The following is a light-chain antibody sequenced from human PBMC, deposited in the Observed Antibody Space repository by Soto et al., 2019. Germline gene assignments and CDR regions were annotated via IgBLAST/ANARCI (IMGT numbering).Light chain of an antibody. CDR2: GAS. J-gene: IGKJ5*01. V-gene: IGKV3-15*01. Sequence: EILLTQSPGTLSLSPGEGATLSCRASQSVRTKLAWYQQKAGQAPRLLIYGASTSATGVSDRFSGSGSGTEYTLTISSRQSEDFAVDYCQQHDIRPSFTFGQGTRLQIK. CDR1: QSVRTK. CDR3: QQHDIRPSFT.